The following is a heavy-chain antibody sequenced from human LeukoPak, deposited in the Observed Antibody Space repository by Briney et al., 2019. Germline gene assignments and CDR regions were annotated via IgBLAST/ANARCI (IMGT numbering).Heavy chain of an antibody. J-gene: IGHJ5*02. Sequence: GASVKVSCKASGYTFTSYGISWVRQAPGQGLEWMGWISAYNGNTNYAQKLQGRVTMTTDTSTSTAYMELRSLRSDDTAVYYCARHFDRYATLNWFDPWGQGTLVTVSS. CDR2: ISAYNGNT. CDR3: ARHFDRYATLNWFDP. D-gene: IGHD3-9*01. V-gene: IGHV1-18*01. CDR1: GYTFTSYG.